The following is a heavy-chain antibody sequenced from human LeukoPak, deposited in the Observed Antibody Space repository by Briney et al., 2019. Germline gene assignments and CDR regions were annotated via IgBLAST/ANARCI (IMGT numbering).Heavy chain of an antibody. V-gene: IGHV1-69*04. D-gene: IGHD3-9*01. CDR2: IIPILGIA. CDR1: GGTFSSYA. Sequence: GASVKVSCKASGGTFSSYAISWVRQAPGQGLEWMGRIIPILGIANYAQKFQGRVTITADKSTSTAYMELSSLRSEDTAVYYCARGPQTRYYDILTGYYFDYWGQGTLVTVSS. J-gene: IGHJ4*02. CDR3: ARGPQTRYYDILTGYYFDY.